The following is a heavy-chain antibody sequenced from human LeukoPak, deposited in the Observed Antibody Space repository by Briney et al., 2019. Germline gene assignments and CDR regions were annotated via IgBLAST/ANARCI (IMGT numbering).Heavy chain of an antibody. CDR3: AKRGIVIRGLLIIGFHKEAYYFDS. CDR1: GITLSNYA. J-gene: IGHJ4*02. Sequence: GGSLRCSCVGSGITLSNYAMSWVGQAPGKGLKGVSGISGSGGGTDYADSVKGRFTISRDNSMNTMYLQMNSLRAEDTAVYFCAKRGIVIRGLLIIGFHKEAYYFDSWGQGILVTVSS. CDR2: ISGSGGGT. V-gene: IGHV3-23*01. D-gene: IGHD3-10*01.